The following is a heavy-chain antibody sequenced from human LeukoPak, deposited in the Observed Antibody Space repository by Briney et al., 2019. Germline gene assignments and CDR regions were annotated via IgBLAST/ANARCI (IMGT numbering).Heavy chain of an antibody. CDR3: ARESTVTLGDYYFDY. Sequence: GRSLRLSCGASGFTFSNYTMHWVRQAPGKGLEWVAVISYDGSDRYYADSVKGQLTMSRDNSKNTVYLQMNSLRAEDTAVYYCARESTVTLGDYYFDYWGQGAPVTVSS. J-gene: IGHJ4*02. CDR1: GFTFSNYT. V-gene: IGHV3-30*04. D-gene: IGHD4-17*01. CDR2: ISYDGSDR.